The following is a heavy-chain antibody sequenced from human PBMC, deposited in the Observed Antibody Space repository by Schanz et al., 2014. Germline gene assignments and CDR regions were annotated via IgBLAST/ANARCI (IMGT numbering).Heavy chain of an antibody. J-gene: IGHJ6*02. CDR1: GFTFSKYW. D-gene: IGHD2-15*01. CDR2: ISYDGRNK. V-gene: IGHV3-30*18. CDR3: AKGMGYCSGGTCYDYYYYGLDV. Sequence: VQLVESGGGLVQPGGSLRLSCGGSGFTFSKYWMSWVRQAPGKGLEWVAVISYDGRNKYYADSVKGRFTISRDNSENTLYLQMNSLSADDTAVFYCAKGMGYCSGGTCYDYYYYGLDVWGQGTTVTVSS.